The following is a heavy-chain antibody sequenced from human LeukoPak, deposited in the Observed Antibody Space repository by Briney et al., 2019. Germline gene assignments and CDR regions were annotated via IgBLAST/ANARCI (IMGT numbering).Heavy chain of an antibody. J-gene: IGHJ4*02. CDR1: GGSFSGYY. CDR2: INHSGST. V-gene: IGHV4-34*01. D-gene: IGHD4-17*01. Sequence: SETLCLTCAVYGGSFSGYYWSWIRQPPGKGLEWIGEINHSGSTNYNPSLKSRVTISVDTSKNQFSLKLSSVTAADTAVYYCASITTTVTTFPNYYFDYWGQGTLVTVSS. CDR3: ASITTTVTTFPNYYFDY.